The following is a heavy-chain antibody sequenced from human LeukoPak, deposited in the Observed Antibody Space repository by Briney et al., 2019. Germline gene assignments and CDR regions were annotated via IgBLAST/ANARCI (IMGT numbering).Heavy chain of an antibody. CDR2: ISYDGSNK. V-gene: IGHV3-30-3*01. J-gene: IGHJ4*02. Sequence: GGSLRLSCAASGFTFSSYAMHWVRQAPGKGLEWVAVISYDGSNKYYADSVKGRFTISRDNSKNTLYLQMNSLRAEDTAVYYWARDRRHGGRSTPLGGVSVYYFASWGQEPRAPAPS. CDR3: ARDRRHGGRSTPLGGVSVYYFAS. D-gene: IGHD3-16*01. CDR1: GFTFSSYA.